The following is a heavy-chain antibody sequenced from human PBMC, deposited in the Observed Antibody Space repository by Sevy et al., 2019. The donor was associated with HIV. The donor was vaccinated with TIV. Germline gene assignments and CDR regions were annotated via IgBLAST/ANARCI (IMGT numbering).Heavy chain of an antibody. CDR3: AKDRRYGDIGLFDY. CDR1: GFTFSSYA. V-gene: IGHV3-23*01. CDR2: ISGSGVNA. D-gene: IGHD4-17*01. Sequence: GGSLRLSCAASGFTFSSYAMSWVRQAPGKGLEWVSVISGSGVNAYYADSVKGRFTISRDNSKNTLYLQMNSLRGEDTAVYYCAKDRRYGDIGLFDYWDQGTLVTVSS. J-gene: IGHJ4*02.